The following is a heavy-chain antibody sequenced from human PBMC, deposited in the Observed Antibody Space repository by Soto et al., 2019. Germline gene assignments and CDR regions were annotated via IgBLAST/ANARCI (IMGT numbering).Heavy chain of an antibody. Sequence: PGGSLRLSCAASGFTFSSYWMSWVRQAPGKGLEWVANIKQDGSEKYYVDSVKGRFTISRDNAKNSLHLQMNSLRAEDTAVYYCARASYDYVWGSYGPANLCYWGQGTLVTVSS. CDR2: IKQDGSEK. CDR1: GFTFSSYW. CDR3: ARASYDYVWGSYGPANLCY. J-gene: IGHJ4*02. D-gene: IGHD3-16*01. V-gene: IGHV3-7*01.